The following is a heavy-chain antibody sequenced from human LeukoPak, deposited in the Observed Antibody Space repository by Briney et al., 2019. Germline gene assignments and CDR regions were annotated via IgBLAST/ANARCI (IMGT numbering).Heavy chain of an antibody. CDR2: MNPNSGNT. J-gene: IGHJ4*02. Sequence: RASVKVSCKASGYTFTSYDINWVRQATGQGLEWMGWMNPNSGNTGYAQKFQGRVTITRNTSISTAYMELSSLRSEDTAVYYCARGYNWNDFDYWGQGTLVTVSS. V-gene: IGHV1-8*03. CDR1: GYTFTSYD. D-gene: IGHD1-1*01. CDR3: ARGYNWNDFDY.